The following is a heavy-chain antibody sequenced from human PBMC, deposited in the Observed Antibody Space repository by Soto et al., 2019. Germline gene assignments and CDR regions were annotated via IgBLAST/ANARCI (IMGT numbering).Heavy chain of an antibody. D-gene: IGHD2-8*02. CDR2: LTSKRAGGTS. Sequence: GGSLRLSCAVSGVTVSNVWMGWVRQAPGKGLEWVARLTSKRAGGTSDYAAPVKGRFSISKDESKNTLYLQMNTLTTEDTAVYHCTTDGGVSEYPLFWAWGQGTLVTGSS. J-gene: IGHJ5*02. V-gene: IGHV3-15*01. CDR3: TTDGGVSEYPLFWA. CDR1: GVTVSNVW.